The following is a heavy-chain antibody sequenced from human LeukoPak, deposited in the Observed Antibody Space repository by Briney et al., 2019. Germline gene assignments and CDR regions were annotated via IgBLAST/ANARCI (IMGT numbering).Heavy chain of an antibody. CDR3: ARRGYCSVTTCRGAFDI. CDR2: IYPGDSDT. J-gene: IGHJ3*02. Sequence: GESLKISCKGSGYSFTSYWIGWVRQMPGKGLEWMGIIYPGDSDTRYSPSFQGQVTISADKSISTAYLQWSSLKASDTAMYYCARRGYCSVTTCRGAFDIRGQGTMVTVSS. V-gene: IGHV5-51*01. D-gene: IGHD2-2*01. CDR1: GYSFTSYW.